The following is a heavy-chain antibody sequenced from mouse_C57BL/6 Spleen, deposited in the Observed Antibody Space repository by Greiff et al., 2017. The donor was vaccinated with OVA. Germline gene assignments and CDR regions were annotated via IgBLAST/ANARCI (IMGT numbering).Heavy chain of an antibody. CDR3: ARHGLWSFFDY. CDR1: GFTFRSYT. V-gene: IGHV5-9*01. J-gene: IGHJ2*01. CDR2: ISGGGGNT. Sequence: EVKLQESGGGLVKPGGSLKLSCAASGFTFRSYTMSWVRQTPEKRLEWVATISGGGGNTYYPDSVKGRFTISRDNAKNTLYLQMSSLRSEDTALYYCARHGLWSFFDYWGQGTTLTVSS. D-gene: IGHD1-1*02.